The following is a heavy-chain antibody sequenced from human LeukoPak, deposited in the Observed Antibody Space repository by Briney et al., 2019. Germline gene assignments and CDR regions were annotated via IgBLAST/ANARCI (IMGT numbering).Heavy chain of an antibody. Sequence: SETLSLTCTVSGGSISSSSYYWGWIRQPPGKGLEWIGSIYYSGSTYYNPSLKSRVTISVDTSKNQFSLKLSSVTAADTAVYYCARGGSGWLSWFDPWGQGTLVTVSS. CDR3: ARGGSGWLSWFDP. CDR1: GGSISSSSYY. V-gene: IGHV4-39*07. CDR2: IYYSGST. D-gene: IGHD6-19*01. J-gene: IGHJ5*02.